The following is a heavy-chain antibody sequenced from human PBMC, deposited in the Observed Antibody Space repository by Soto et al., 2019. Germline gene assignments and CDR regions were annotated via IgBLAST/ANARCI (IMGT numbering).Heavy chain of an antibody. J-gene: IGHJ4*03. V-gene: IGHV3-30-3*01. Sequence: GGSLRLSCAASEFTFSTYAMHWVRQAPGKGLEWVAVISYAGSNRYYVDSVKGRFTISRDNSKNTLYLQMNSLRAEDTAVYYCARVSSIAAAGSFDYWGQGTTVTVSS. D-gene: IGHD6-13*01. CDR2: ISYAGSNR. CDR3: ARVSSIAAAGSFDY. CDR1: EFTFSTYA.